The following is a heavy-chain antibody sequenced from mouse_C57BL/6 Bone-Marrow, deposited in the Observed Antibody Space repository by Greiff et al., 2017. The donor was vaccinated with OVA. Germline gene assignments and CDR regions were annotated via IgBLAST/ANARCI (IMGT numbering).Heavy chain of an antibody. V-gene: IGHV1-75*01. Sequence: QVQLQQSGPELVKPGASVKISCKASGYTFTDYYINWVKQRPGQGLEWIGWIFPGSGSTYYNEKFKGKATLTVDKSSSTAYMLLSSLTSEDSAVYCGARLTQLLRYFDYWGQGTTLTVSS. D-gene: IGHD1-1*01. CDR3: ARLTQLLRYFDY. CDR1: GYTFTDYY. J-gene: IGHJ2*01. CDR2: IFPGSGST.